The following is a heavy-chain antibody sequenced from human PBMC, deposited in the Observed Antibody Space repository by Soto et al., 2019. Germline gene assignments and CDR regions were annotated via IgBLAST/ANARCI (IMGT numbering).Heavy chain of an antibody. Sequence: LSLTCAVSGGSIRSSNWWSWVRQPPGKGLEWIGEIYHSGSTNYNPSLKSRVTISVDKSKNQFSLKLSSVTAADTAVYYCARDIAAAGAGDYYYGMDVWGQGTTVTVSS. D-gene: IGHD6-13*01. V-gene: IGHV4-4*02. CDR2: IYHSGST. CDR1: GGSIRSSNW. J-gene: IGHJ6*02. CDR3: ARDIAAAGAGDYYYGMDV.